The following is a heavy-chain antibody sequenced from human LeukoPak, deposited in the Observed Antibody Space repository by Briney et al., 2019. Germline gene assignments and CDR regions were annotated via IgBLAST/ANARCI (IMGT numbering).Heavy chain of an antibody. Sequence: QPGGSLRLSCAASGFTFSSYAMSWVRQAPGKGLEWVSAISGSGGSTYYADSVKGRLTISRDNSKNTLYLQMNSLRAEDTAVYYCAKPRGYSYGYGLVDYWGREPWSPSPQ. D-gene: IGHD5-18*01. J-gene: IGHJ4*02. CDR3: AKPRGYSYGYGLVDY. V-gene: IGHV3-23*01. CDR1: GFTFSSYA. CDR2: ISGSGGST.